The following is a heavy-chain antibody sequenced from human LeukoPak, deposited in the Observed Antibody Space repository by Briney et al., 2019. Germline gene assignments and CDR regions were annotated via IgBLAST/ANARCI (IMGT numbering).Heavy chain of an antibody. CDR3: AREGPTLGFDY. CDR1: GYTFTGYY. V-gene: IGHV1-2*06. J-gene: IGHJ4*02. Sequence: ASVKVSCKASGYTFTGYYMHWVRRAPGQGLEGMGRINPNSGGTNYAQKFQGRGTMTRDTSISTAYMELSRLRSDDTAVYYCAREGPTLGFDYWGQGTLVTVSS. D-gene: IGHD3-16*01. CDR2: INPNSGGT.